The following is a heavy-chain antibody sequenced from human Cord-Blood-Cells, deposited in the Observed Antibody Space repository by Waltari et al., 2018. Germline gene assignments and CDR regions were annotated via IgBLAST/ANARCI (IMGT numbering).Heavy chain of an antibody. Sequence: EVQLVESGGGLVKPGGSLRLSCAASGFTFSNAWMSWVRQAPGKGLEWDGRIKSKTDGGTTDYAAPVKGRFTISRDDSKNTLYLQMNSLKTEDTAVYYCTTPYSSFDYWGQGTLVTVSS. D-gene: IGHD5-18*01. V-gene: IGHV3-15*01. CDR3: TTPYSSFDY. J-gene: IGHJ4*02. CDR1: GFTFSNAW. CDR2: IKSKTDGGTT.